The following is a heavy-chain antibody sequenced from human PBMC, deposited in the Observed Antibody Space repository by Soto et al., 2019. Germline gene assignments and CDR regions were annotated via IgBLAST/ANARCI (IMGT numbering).Heavy chain of an antibody. CDR1: GFTFSSYG. J-gene: IGHJ4*02. Sequence: QVQLVESGGGVVQPGRSLRLSCAASGFTFSSYGMHWVRQAPGKGLEWVAVISYDGSNKYYADSVKGRFTISRDNSKNTLYLQMTSLRAEDTAVYYCAKGLTGTTVEDYWGQGTLVTVSS. CDR3: AKGLTGTTVEDY. V-gene: IGHV3-30*18. D-gene: IGHD1-7*01. CDR2: ISYDGSNK.